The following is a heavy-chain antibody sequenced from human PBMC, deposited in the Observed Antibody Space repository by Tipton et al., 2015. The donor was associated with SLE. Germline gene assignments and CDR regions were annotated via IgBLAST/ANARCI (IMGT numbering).Heavy chain of an antibody. J-gene: IGHJ3*02. V-gene: IGHV4-34*01. CDR3: ARDLQGGRYGDYVGAFDI. CDR2: INHSGST. CDR1: GGSFSGYY. Sequence: GLVKPSETLSLTCAVYGGSFSGYYWSWIRQSPGKGLEWIGEINHSGSTNYNPSLKSRVTISVDTSKNQFSLKLSSVTAADTAVYYCARDLQGGRYGDYVGAFDIWGQGTMVTVSS. D-gene: IGHD4-17*01.